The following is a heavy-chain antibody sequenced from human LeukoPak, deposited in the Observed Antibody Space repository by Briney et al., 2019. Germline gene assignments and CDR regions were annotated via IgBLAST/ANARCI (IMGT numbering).Heavy chain of an antibody. V-gene: IGHV3-74*01. CDR1: GFTFSSYW. Sequence: PGGSLRLSCAASGFTFSSYWMHWVRQAPGKGLVWVSRISSDGSSTIYADFVKGRFTISRDNSKNTLFLHMNSLRAEDTAIFYCAKHVAVLPAPRNYYFDYWGQGTLVTVSS. D-gene: IGHD2-2*01. CDR3: AKHVAVLPAPRNYYFDY. J-gene: IGHJ4*02. CDR2: ISSDGSST.